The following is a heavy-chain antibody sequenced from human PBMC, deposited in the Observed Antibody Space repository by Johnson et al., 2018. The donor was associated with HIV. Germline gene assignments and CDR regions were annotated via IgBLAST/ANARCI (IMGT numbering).Heavy chain of an antibody. Sequence: SYAMHWVRQVPGKGLEGVSGINWNGGKTAYPDSVKGRFTISRVNSKNMLYLQMNSLRVEDTAVYYCVKEASRGTVTQAPDAFDIWGQGTVVTVSS. D-gene: IGHD4-17*01. V-gene: IGHV3-NL1*01. CDR2: INWNGGKT. CDR1: SYA. CDR3: VKEASRGTVTQAPDAFDI. J-gene: IGHJ3*02.